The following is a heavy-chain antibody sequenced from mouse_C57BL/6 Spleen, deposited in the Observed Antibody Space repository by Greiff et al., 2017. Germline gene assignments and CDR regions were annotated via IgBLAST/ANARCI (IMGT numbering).Heavy chain of an antibody. CDR1: GYTFTSYG. V-gene: IGHV1-81*01. CDR3: AGGDGVAY. Sequence: VQLQQSGAELVRPGASVKLSCTASGYTFTSYGISWVKQRPGQGLEWIGEIYPTSGNTYYHEKFKGKATMTADKSSSTAYMQLRSLTSEDSAVYTCAGGDGVAYWGQGTPVTVSA. CDR2: IYPTSGNT. J-gene: IGHJ3*01. D-gene: IGHD3-3*01.